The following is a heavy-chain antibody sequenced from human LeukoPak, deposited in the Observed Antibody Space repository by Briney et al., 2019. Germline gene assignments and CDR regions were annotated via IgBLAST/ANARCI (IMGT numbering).Heavy chain of an antibody. J-gene: IGHJ3*02. D-gene: IGHD4-23*01. CDR3: ARGLYGGNPLDAFDI. V-gene: IGHV3-11*01. Sequence: GGSLRLSCAASGHTFIDYYMGWIRQAPGKGLEWISYISSSGCDIYYTGSMKGRFTISRDNAKNSLYLQMNSLRGDDTSVYYCARGLYGGNPLDAFDIWGQGTMVTVSS. CDR1: GHTFIDYY. CDR2: ISSSGCDI.